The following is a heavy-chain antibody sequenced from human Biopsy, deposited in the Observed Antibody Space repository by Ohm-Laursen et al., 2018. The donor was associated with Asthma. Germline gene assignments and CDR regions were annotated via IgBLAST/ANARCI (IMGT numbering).Heavy chain of an antibody. CDR3: ASDFPKDYVRYNFQF. J-gene: IGHJ4*02. CDR2: HDHEEGGT. Sequence: SVKVSCKMSGYSLTDLSMHWVRQAPGQGLEWMGGHDHEEGGTVNARRFQGRVTMTEDTSTDTAYMELSSLSSDDTAGYYCASDFPKDYVRYNFQFWGQGTLVTVSS. D-gene: IGHD4-17*01. V-gene: IGHV1-24*01. CDR1: GYSLTDLS.